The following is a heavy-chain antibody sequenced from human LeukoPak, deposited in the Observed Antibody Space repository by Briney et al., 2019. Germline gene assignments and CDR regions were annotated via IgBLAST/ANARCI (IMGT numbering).Heavy chain of an antibody. J-gene: IGHJ4*02. CDR3: ARSPKNDFWSGYYTGAFDY. V-gene: IGHV5-51*01. Sequence: GESLKISCKGSGYSFTSYWIGWVRQMPGKGPEWMGIIYPGDSDTRYSPSFQGQVTISADKSISTAYLQWSSLKASDTAMYYCARSPKNDFWSGYYTGAFDYWGQGTLVTVSS. D-gene: IGHD3-3*01. CDR2: IYPGDSDT. CDR1: GYSFTSYW.